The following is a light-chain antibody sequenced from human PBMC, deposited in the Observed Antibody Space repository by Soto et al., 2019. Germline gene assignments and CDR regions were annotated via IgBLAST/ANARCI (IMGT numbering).Light chain of an antibody. CDR2: DAS. CDR3: QHRGNWPA. Sequence: EVVLTQSPAILSLSPGERATLSCRVSRSVGSSLAWYQQKPGQAPRLLIYDASNRATGIPGRISGSGSGTDFTLTIISLEVEDFAVYYFQHRGNWPAFGDGTKVEIK. CDR1: RSVGSS. J-gene: IGKJ4*01. V-gene: IGKV3-11*01.